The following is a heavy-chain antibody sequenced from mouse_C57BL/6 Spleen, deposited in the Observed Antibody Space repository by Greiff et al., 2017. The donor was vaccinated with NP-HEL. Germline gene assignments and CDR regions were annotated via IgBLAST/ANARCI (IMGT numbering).Heavy chain of an antibody. D-gene: IGHD3-2*02. CDR3: ARQLRLRAYYYAMDY. J-gene: IGHJ4*01. CDR2: INPNNGGT. CDR1: GYTFTDYN. V-gene: IGHV1-18*01. Sequence: EVQRVESGPELVKPGASVKIPCKASGYTFTDYNMDWVKQSHGKSLEWIGDINPNNGGTIYNQKFKGKATLTVDKSSSTAYMELRSLTSEDTAVYYCARQLRLRAYYYAMDYWGQGTSVTVSS.